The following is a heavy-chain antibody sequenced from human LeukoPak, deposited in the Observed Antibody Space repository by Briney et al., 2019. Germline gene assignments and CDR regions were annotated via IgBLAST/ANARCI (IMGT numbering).Heavy chain of an antibody. Sequence: GESLKISCKGSGYSFTSYWISWVRQMPGKGLEWMGIIYPGDSDTRYSPSFQGQVTISADKSISTAYLQWSSLKASDTAMYYCARVRLSYYYGLGRVPYYYYYYMDVWGKGTTVIVSS. D-gene: IGHD3-10*01. CDR2: IYPGDSDT. V-gene: IGHV5-51*01. CDR1: GYSFTSYW. J-gene: IGHJ6*03. CDR3: ARVRLSYYYGLGRVPYYYYYYMDV.